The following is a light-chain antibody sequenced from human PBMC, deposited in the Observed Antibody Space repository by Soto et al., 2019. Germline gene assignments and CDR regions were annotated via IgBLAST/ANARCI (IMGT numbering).Light chain of an antibody. V-gene: IGLV2-14*01. CDR3: SSYSGSSTSVL. Sequence: QSALTQHASVSGSPGQSITISCTGSSSDVGDYNYVSWYQQHPDKAPKLMIYDVSNQPSGVSDRFSGSKSGNTASLTISGLQAEDEADYYCSSYSGSSTSVLFGGGTKLTVL. CDR1: SSDVGDYNY. CDR2: DVS. J-gene: IGLJ2*01.